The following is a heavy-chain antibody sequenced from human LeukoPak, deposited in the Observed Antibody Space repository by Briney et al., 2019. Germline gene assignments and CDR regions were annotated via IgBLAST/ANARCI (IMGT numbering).Heavy chain of an antibody. D-gene: IGHD6-13*01. V-gene: IGHV3-30-3*01. Sequence: GGSLRLSYAASGFTFTNYAINWVRQAPGKGLEWVAVISYDGSDTYYADSVKGRFTISRDNSKNTLYLQMNSLRAEDTAVYYCARPPWYSSLWYGEYGGQGTRVTVS. CDR3: ARPPWYSSLWYGEY. CDR1: GFTFTNYA. CDR2: ISYDGSDT. J-gene: IGHJ4*02.